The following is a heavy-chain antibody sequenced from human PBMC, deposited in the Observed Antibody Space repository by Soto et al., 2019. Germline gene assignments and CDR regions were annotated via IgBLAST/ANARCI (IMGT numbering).Heavy chain of an antibody. CDR1: GFSFSDYY. CDR3: ARTLGEVPATIVDY. J-gene: IGHJ4*02. Sequence: QVQLVESGGGLVKPGGSLRLSCAASGFSFSDYYMSWIRQAPVKGLEWISYISSSDSAIFYADSVKGRFTISRDNAKSSVYRQMNSLRAEDTAVYYCARTLGEVPATIVDYWGQGTLVTVSS. V-gene: IGHV3-11*01. D-gene: IGHD2-2*01. CDR2: ISSSDSAI.